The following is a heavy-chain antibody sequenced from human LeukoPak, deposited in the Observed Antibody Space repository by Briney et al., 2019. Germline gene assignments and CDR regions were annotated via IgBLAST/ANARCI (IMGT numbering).Heavy chain of an antibody. D-gene: IGHD3-22*01. V-gene: IGHV7-4-1*02. CDR1: EYTFTSYA. CDR3: ARDRFGVTYYYDSSGYPNWFDP. CDR2: INTNTGNP. J-gene: IGHJ5*02. Sequence: ASVKVSCKASEYTFTSYAINWVRQAPGQGLEWMGWINTNTGNPTYAQGFTGRFVFSLDTSVSTAYLQISSLKAEDTAVYYCARDRFGVTYYYDSSGYPNWFDPWGQGTLVTVSS.